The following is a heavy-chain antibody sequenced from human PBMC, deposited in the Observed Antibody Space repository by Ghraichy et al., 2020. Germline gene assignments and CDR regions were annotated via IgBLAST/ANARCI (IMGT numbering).Heavy chain of an antibody. D-gene: IGHD3-10*01. CDR3: AKGPREYAYGYYYGMDV. CDR2: LSYDGSNQ. CDR1: GFSFSTFA. V-gene: IGHV3-30*04. J-gene: IGHJ6*02. Sequence: GESLNISCAASGFSFSTFALHWVRRAPGKGLEWVAVLSYDGSNQYYTASVKGRFTISRDNSKNMMYLQMNSLGAEDTAVYYCAKGPREYAYGYYYGMDVWGQETTVTVSS.